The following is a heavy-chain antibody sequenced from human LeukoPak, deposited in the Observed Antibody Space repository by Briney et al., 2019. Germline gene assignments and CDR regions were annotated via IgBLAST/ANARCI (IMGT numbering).Heavy chain of an antibody. J-gene: IGHJ6*02. Sequence: GGSLRLSCAASGFTFSRLAMSWVRQAPGKGLEWVSAISGSGGSTYYADSVKGRFTISRDNSKNTLYVQMNRLRAEDTAVYYCAKTVTTTYYHYYGMDVWGHGTTVTVSS. D-gene: IGHD4-11*01. CDR2: ISGSGGST. V-gene: IGHV3-23*01. CDR1: GFTFSRLA. CDR3: AKTVTTTYYHYYGMDV.